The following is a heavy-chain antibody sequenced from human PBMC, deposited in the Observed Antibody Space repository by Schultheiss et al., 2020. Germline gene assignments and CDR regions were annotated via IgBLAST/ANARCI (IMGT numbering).Heavy chain of an antibody. CDR1: GYTFTSYG. Sequence: ASVKVSGKASGYTFTSYGISWVRQAPGQGLEWMGWISAYNGNTNYAQKLQGRVTMTTDTSTSTAYMELRSLRSDDTAVYYCAREGTYCSGGSCYDLIPDYWGQVTLVTV. CDR3: AREGTYCSGGSCYDLIPDY. J-gene: IGHJ4*02. D-gene: IGHD2-15*01. V-gene: IGHV1-18*01. CDR2: ISAYNGNT.